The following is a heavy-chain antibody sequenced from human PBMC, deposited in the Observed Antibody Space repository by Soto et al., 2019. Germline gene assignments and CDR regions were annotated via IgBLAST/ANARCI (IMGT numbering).Heavy chain of an antibody. J-gene: IGHJ5*02. Sequence: GGSLILSSAASGLTLSSYPVILVRQAPGKGLEWVSAISGSGITTYYADSVKGRFTISRDSSKNTLYLQMNSLRAEDTAVYYCAKDLRFYPWGQGTLVIVSS. D-gene: IGHD3-16*01. CDR1: GLTLSSYP. CDR2: ISGSGITT. V-gene: IGHV3-23*01. CDR3: AKDLRFYP.